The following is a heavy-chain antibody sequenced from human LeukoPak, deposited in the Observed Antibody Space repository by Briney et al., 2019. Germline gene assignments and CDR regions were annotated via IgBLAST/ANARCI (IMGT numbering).Heavy chain of an antibody. V-gene: IGHV5-51*01. D-gene: IGHD3-9*01. CDR2: IYPGDSDT. J-gene: IGHJ5*02. CDR3: ARHGTWGYFDWPMGP. Sequence: GESLKISCTGSGYSFTSYWIGWVRQMPGKGLEWMGIIYPGDSDTRYSPSFQGQVTISADKSISTAYLQWSSLKASDTAMYYCARHGTWGYFDWPMGPWGQGTLVTVSS. CDR1: GYSFTSYW.